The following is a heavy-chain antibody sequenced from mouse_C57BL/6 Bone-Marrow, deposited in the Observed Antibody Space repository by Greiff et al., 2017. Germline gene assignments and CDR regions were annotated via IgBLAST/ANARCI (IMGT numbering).Heavy chain of an antibody. CDR2: ISPGSGNT. J-gene: IGHJ4*01. CDR3: AIRILRYAIDY. CDR1: GYSFTRYY. D-gene: IGHD1-1*01. V-gene: IGHV1-66*01. Sequence: VQLQPSGPELVQPGASVKISCKASGYSFTRYYIHWVKQRPGQGLEWIGWISPGSGNTKYNEKFKGGAALTADTSSSTAYRQLRSLTSEASAVYYCAIRILRYAIDYWGQGTPVPVSS.